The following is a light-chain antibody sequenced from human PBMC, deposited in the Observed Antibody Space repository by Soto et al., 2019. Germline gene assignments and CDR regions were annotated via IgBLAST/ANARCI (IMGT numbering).Light chain of an antibody. CDR1: QNIISN. CDR3: QQRSSWPPT. CDR2: GAS. J-gene: IGKJ5*01. Sequence: EIVMTQSPATLSVSPGERATLSCRASQNIISNLAWYQQKPGQAPRLLIFGASNRATGIPARFSGSGSGTDFTLTINSLEPDDFAVYYCQQRSSWPPTFGQGTRLEIK. V-gene: IGKV3-11*01.